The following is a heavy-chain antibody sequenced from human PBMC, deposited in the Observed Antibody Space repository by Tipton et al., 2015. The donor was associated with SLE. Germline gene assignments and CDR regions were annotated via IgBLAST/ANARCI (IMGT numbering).Heavy chain of an antibody. D-gene: IGHD3-3*01. CDR1: GGSISSSSSYY. V-gene: IGHV4-34*01. CDR2: INHSGST. Sequence: TLSLTCAVYGGSISSSSSYYWAWIRQPPGKGVEWIGEINHSGSTNYNPSLKSRVTISVDTSKNQFSLKLSSVTAADTAVYYCASNQPATSTIFGVGNPRGDGMDVWGQGTTVTVSS. J-gene: IGHJ6*02. CDR3: ASNQPATSTIFGVGNPRGDGMDV.